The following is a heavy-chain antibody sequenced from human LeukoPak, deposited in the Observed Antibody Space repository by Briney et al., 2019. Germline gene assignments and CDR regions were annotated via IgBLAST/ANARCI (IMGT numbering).Heavy chain of an antibody. Sequence: SVKVSCKASAGTFSSYAISGVRQAPGQGLEWMGGIIPIFGTANYAQNFQGRVTITADKSTSTAYMKRSSLRSEDPAVYYCARSPYSYPNPIDYWGHETLVTVSS. CDR3: ARSPYSYPNPIDY. CDR1: AGTFSSYA. D-gene: IGHD5-18*01. V-gene: IGHV1-69*06. J-gene: IGHJ4*01. CDR2: IIPIFGTA.